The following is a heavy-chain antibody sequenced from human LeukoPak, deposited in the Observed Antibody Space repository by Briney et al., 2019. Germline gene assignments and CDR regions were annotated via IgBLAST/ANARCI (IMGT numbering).Heavy chain of an antibody. CDR1: GGSISSGGYY. CDR2: IYYSGST. Sequence: SQTLSLTCTVSGGSISSGGYYLSWIRQHPGKGLEWSGYIYYSGSTYYNPSLKSRVTISVDTSKNQFSLKLSSVTAADTAVYYCARGRMYYYDSSGYRNDAFDIWGQGTMVTVSS. J-gene: IGHJ3*02. D-gene: IGHD3-22*01. CDR3: ARGRMYYYDSSGYRNDAFDI. V-gene: IGHV4-31*03.